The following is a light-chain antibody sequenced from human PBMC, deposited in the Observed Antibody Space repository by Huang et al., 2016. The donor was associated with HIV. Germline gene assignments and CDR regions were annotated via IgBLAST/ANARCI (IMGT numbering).Light chain of an antibody. Sequence: DIEMTQSPDSLTVSLGARAIINCKSSQAVFKNSNKKNYVAWYQQRPGQPPKVLIDCASSRESGVPDRFSGSGSGTDFNLTISSLQPEDLVVYYCQQYYSPPYTFGQGTRLEI. J-gene: IGKJ2*01. CDR3: QQYYSPPYT. CDR1: QAVFKNSNKKNY. CDR2: CAS. V-gene: IGKV4-1*01.